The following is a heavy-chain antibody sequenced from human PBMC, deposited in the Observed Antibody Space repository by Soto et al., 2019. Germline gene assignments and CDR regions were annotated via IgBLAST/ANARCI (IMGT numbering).Heavy chain of an antibody. D-gene: IGHD3-3*01. CDR3: ARHRGDFWSGYYYTYYYYGMDV. Sequence: SETPSLTCTVSGGSISSSSYYWGWIRQPPGEGLEWIGSIYYSGSTYYNPSLKSRVTISVDTSKNQFSLKLSSVTAADTAVYYCARHRGDFWSGYYYTYYYYGMDVWGQGTTVTVSS. J-gene: IGHJ6*02. CDR1: GGSISSSSYY. CDR2: IYYSGST. V-gene: IGHV4-39*01.